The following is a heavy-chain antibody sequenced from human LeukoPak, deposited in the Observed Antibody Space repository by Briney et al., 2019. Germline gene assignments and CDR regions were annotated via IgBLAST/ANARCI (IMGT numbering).Heavy chain of an antibody. V-gene: IGHV4-39*07. D-gene: IGHD3/OR15-3a*01. J-gene: IGHJ3*02. CDR3: ATSRNVDQFDI. CDR2: IYYSGST. Sequence: PSETLSLTCTVSGGSISGSSYYWGWIRQPPGKGLEWIGSIYYSGSTYYNPSLKSRLTISKDTSKNQFSLKLSSVTAADTAVYFCATSRNVDQFDIWGQGTMVTVSS. CDR1: GGSISGSSYY.